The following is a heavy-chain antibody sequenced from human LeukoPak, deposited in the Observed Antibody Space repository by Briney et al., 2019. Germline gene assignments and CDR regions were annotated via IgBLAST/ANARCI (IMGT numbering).Heavy chain of an antibody. CDR3: ARAGQGYCSSASCFLSLDY. Sequence: SQTLSLTCTVSGGSISSSSYYWGWIRQPPGKGLEWIGSIYHSGSTTYNPSLKSRVTISVDKSKNQFSLKLTSVTAADTAVYYCARAGQGYCSSASCFLSLDYWGQGTLVTVSS. D-gene: IGHD2-2*01. CDR1: GGSISSSSYY. J-gene: IGHJ4*02. CDR2: IYHSGST. V-gene: IGHV4-39*07.